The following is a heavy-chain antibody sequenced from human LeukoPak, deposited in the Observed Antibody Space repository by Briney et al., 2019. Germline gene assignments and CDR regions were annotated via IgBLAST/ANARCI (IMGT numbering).Heavy chain of an antibody. J-gene: IGHJ3*02. CDR2: MYYSGNS. Sequence: PSETLSLTCTVSGVSISSSRDYWGWVRQPPGKGLEWIGSMYYSGNSHYNPSLKSRVTRSGDTSKNQFSLKLSSVTAADTAVYYCARLLGYCSSTSCYDSAFDTWGQGTMVTVSS. V-gene: IGHV4-39*01. CDR3: ARLLGYCSSTSCYDSAFDT. CDR1: GVSISSSRDY. D-gene: IGHD2-2*01.